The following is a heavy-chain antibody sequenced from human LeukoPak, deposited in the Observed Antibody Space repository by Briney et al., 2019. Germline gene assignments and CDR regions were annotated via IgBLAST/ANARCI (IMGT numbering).Heavy chain of an antibody. CDR2: IYHSGTT. Sequence: PSETLSLTCAVSGYSITSSSWWGWIRQPPGKGLEWIGYIYHSGTTYYNPSLQSRVTMSVDTSKNQFSLKLSSVTAVDTAVYYCARRDDFADYWGQGTLVTVSS. V-gene: IGHV4-28*01. D-gene: IGHD3-3*01. J-gene: IGHJ4*02. CDR3: ARRDDFADY. CDR1: GYSITSSSW.